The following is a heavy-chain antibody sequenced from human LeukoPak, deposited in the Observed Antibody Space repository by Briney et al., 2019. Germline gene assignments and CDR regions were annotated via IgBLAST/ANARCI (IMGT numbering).Heavy chain of an antibody. CDR2: IISSSSTI. CDR3: AREGRALDY. V-gene: IGHV3-48*01. J-gene: IGHJ4*02. Sequence: GGSLRLSCAASGFTFSSYSMNWVRQAPGKGLEWVSYIISSSSTIYYADSVKGRFTIPIDNAKNSLYLQINSLRAEDTAVYYCAREGRALDYWGQGTLVTVSS. CDR1: GFTFSSYS.